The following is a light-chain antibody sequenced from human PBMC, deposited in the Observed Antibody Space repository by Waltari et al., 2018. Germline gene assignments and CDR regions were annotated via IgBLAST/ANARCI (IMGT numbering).Light chain of an antibody. V-gene: IGLV2-8*01. J-gene: IGLJ1*01. CDR1: SSDVGGYNY. Sequence: QSALTQPPSASGSPGQSVTISCTEPSSDVGGYNYVSWYQHHPGKAPKLMLTDVSKRPSGVPDRFSGSKSGNTASLTISGLQADDEADYYCLSYAGNDGYFFGTGTRVTVL. CDR2: DVS. CDR3: LSYAGNDGYF.